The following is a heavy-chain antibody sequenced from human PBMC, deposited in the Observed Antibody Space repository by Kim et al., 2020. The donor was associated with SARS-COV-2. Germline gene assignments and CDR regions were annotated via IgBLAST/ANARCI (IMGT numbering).Heavy chain of an antibody. CDR3: ARLGYDSSGYYYPLDY. V-gene: IGHV5-10-1*01. CDR1: GYSFTSYW. CDR2: IDPSDSYT. J-gene: IGHJ4*02. D-gene: IGHD3-22*01. Sequence: GESLKISCKGSGYSFTSYWISWVRQMPGKGLEWMGRIDPSDSYTNYSPSFQGHVTISADKSISTAYLQWSSLKASDTAMYYCARLGYDSSGYYYPLDYWGQGTLVTVSS.